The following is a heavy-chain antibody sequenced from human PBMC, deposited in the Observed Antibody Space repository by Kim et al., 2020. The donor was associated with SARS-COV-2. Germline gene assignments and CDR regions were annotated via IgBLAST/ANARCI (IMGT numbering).Heavy chain of an antibody. CDR3: ARQDEGLVLG. CDR1: GGSISSSSYY. V-gene: IGHV4-39*01. CDR2: IYYSGST. D-gene: IGHD6-19*01. J-gene: IGHJ4*02. Sequence: SETLSLTCTVSGGSISSSSYYWGRIRQPPGKGLEWNGSIYYSGSTYYNPSLKGRVTISVDTSKNQFSLKPISVTAADTAVYYCARQDEGLVLGWGQGTLVTVSS.